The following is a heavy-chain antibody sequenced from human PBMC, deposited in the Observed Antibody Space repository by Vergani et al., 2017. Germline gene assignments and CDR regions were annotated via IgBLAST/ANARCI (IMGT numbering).Heavy chain of an antibody. CDR2: IKQDGSEK. J-gene: IGHJ5*02. V-gene: IGHV3-7*01. CDR3: ARDGAGWLQYNWFDP. D-gene: IGHD5-24*01. CDR1: GFTFSSYW. Sequence: EVQLVESGGGLVQPGGSLRLSCAASGFTFSSYWMSWVRQAPGKGLEWVANIKQDGSEKYYVDSVKGRFTISRDNAKNSLYLQMNSLRAEDTAVYYCARDGAGWLQYNWFDPWGKGTLVTVSS.